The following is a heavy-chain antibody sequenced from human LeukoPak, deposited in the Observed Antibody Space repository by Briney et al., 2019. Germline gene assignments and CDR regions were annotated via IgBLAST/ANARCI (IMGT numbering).Heavy chain of an antibody. CDR3: ARLYPDILTGYDPMSYYFDY. D-gene: IGHD3-9*01. V-gene: IGHV1-8*01. CDR2: MNPNSGNT. CDR1: GYTFTSYD. J-gene: IGHJ4*02. Sequence: GASVKVSCKASGYTFTSYDINWVRQATGQGLEWMGWMNPNSGNTGYAQKFQGRVTMTRNTSISTAYMELSSLRSEDTAVYYCARLYPDILTGYDPMSYYFDYWGQGTLVTVSS.